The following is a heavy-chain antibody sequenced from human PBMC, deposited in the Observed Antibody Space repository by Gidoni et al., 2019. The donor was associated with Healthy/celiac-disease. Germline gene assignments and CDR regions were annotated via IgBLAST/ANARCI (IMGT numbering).Heavy chain of an antibody. Sequence: QVQLVQSGAEVKKPGSSVKVSCKASGRIFSSYATSWVRQAPGQGLEWMGRINPILGIANYAQKFQGRVTITADKSTSTAYMELSSLRSEDTAVYYCARQGLYCSSTSCPSDYWGQGTLVTVSS. CDR2: INPILGIA. V-gene: IGHV1-69*04. CDR1: GRIFSSYA. CDR3: ARQGLYCSSTSCPSDY. J-gene: IGHJ4*02. D-gene: IGHD2-2*01.